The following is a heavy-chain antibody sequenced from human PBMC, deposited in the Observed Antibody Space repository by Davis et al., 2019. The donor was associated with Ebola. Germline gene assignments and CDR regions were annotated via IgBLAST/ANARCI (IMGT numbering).Heavy chain of an antibody. D-gene: IGHD2-8*01. Sequence: ASVKVSCKVSGYTLTELSMHWVRQAPGKGLEWMGGFDPEDGETIYAQKFQGRVTMTEDTSTDTAYMELSSLRSEDTAVYYCVRSGVRGYYNGMDVWGQGTTVSVSS. V-gene: IGHV1-24*01. CDR3: VRSGVRGYYNGMDV. J-gene: IGHJ6*02. CDR2: FDPEDGET. CDR1: GYTLTELS.